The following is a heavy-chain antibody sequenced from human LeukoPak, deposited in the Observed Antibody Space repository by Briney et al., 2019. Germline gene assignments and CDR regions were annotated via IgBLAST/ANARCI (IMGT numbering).Heavy chain of an antibody. CDR2: INPSGGST. J-gene: IGHJ4*02. Sequence: ASVKVSCKASGYTFTSYGISWVRQAPGQGLEWMGIINPSGGSTSHAQKFQGRVTMTRDTSTSTVYMELSSLRSEDTAVYYCARGRDGYTYNYWGQGTLVTVSS. V-gene: IGHV1-46*01. CDR1: GYTFTSYG. D-gene: IGHD5-24*01. CDR3: ARGRDGYTYNY.